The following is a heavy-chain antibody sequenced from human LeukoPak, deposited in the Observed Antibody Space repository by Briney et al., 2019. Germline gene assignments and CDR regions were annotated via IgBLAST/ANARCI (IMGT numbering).Heavy chain of an antibody. CDR3: AHKGGRYCSGGSCYVD. CDR2: HYWDDDK. J-gene: IGHJ4*02. V-gene: IGHV2-5*02. Sequence: SGPTLSNPTPPLTLTLTFSGIGLSTSGVDVGWILQPSGKAVEWLAPHYWDDDKRYSPSLKRRLTITKDTSKNQVVLTMTNMDPVDTATYYCAHKGGRYCSGGSCYVDWGQGTLVTVSS. CDR1: GIGLSTSGVD. D-gene: IGHD2-15*01.